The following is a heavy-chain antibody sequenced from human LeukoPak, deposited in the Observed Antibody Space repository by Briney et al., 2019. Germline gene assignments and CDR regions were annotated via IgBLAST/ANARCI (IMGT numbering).Heavy chain of an antibody. J-gene: IGHJ4*02. CDR2: IRYDGTTK. CDR3: AKDQKITMTLDY. Sequence: GGSLRLSCAASGFTFSSYGMHWVRQAPGKGLEWLAFIRYDGTTKYYTDSVKGRFTISRDNSKNTLYLQMNSLRAEDTAVYYCAKDQKITMTLDYWGQGTLVTVSS. CDR1: GFTFSSYG. D-gene: IGHD3-22*01. V-gene: IGHV3-30*02.